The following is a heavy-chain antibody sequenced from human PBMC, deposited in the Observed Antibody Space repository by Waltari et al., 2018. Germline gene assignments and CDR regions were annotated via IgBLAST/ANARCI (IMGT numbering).Heavy chain of an antibody. D-gene: IGHD6-19*01. CDR1: GFTFSSYA. Sequence: EVQLLESGGGLVQPGGSLRLSCAASGFTFSSYAMSWVRQAPGEGLEWVSVISGSGGSTYYADSVNGRFTISRDNSKNTLYLQMNSLRAEDTAVYYCANLYSSGWYGYWGQGTLVTVSS. V-gene: IGHV3-23*01. CDR3: ANLYSSGWYGY. CDR2: ISGSGGST. J-gene: IGHJ4*02.